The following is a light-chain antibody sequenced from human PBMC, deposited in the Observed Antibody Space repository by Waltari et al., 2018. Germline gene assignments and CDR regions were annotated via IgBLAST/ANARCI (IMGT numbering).Light chain of an antibody. CDR3: QSYDSSLSGSV. Sequence: QSVLTQPPSVSGAPGQRVTISCTGSSSNIGAGYDVHWYQQLPGTAPKLLIYGKSIPPSAFPDRFSGSKSCTSASLSITGLQAEDESDYYCQSYDSSLSGSVFGGGTKLTVL. J-gene: IGLJ2*01. V-gene: IGLV1-40*01. CDR1: SSNIGAGYD. CDR2: GKS.